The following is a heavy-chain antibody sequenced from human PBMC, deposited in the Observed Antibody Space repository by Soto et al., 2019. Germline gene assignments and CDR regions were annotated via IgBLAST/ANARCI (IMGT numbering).Heavy chain of an antibody. D-gene: IGHD3-10*01. CDR2: INPSCGST. CDR3: ARNTMVRDNWFDP. Sequence: ASVKVSCKASGFTFTSYYMHWVRQAPGQGLEWMGIINPSCGSTSYAQKFQGRVTMTRDTSTSTVYMELSSLRSEDTAVYYCARNTMVRDNWFDPWGQGTLVTVSS. V-gene: IGHV1-46*01. CDR1: GFTFTSYY. J-gene: IGHJ5*02.